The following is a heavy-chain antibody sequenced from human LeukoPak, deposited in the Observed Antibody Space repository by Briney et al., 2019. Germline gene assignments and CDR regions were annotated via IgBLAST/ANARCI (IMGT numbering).Heavy chain of an antibody. D-gene: IGHD4-23*01. CDR3: ARDAGFGGNSDYYYMDV. Sequence: GGSLRLSCAASGFTFSSYSMNWVRQAPGKGLEWVSYISSSSSTVYYADSVKGRFSISKDYAKNSLYLQMNSLRAEDTAVYFCARDAGFGGNSDYYYMDVWGKGTPVTVSS. J-gene: IGHJ6*03. CDR1: GFTFSSYS. CDR2: ISSSSSTV. V-gene: IGHV3-48*01.